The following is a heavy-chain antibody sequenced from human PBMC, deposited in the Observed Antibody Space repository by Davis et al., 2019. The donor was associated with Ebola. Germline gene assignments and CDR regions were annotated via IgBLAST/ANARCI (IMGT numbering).Heavy chain of an antibody. J-gene: IGHJ4*02. Sequence: GESLKISCKGSGYSFTSYWIGWVRQMPGKGLECMGIIYPGDSDTRYSPSFQGQVTISADKSISSAYLQWSSLKASDTAMYYCARQATVSTSGYDFWGQGTLVTVSS. D-gene: IGHD4-17*01. CDR3: ARQATVSTSGYDF. CDR2: IYPGDSDT. CDR1: GYSFTSYW. V-gene: IGHV5-51*01.